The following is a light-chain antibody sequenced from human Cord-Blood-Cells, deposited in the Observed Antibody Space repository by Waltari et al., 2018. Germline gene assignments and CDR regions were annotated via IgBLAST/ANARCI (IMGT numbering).Light chain of an antibody. CDR2: DVS. J-gene: IGLJ1*01. V-gene: IGLV2-14*01. CDR3: SSYTSSSTYV. CDR1: SRDVCGYKY. Sequence: HSALTQPASVSGSPAQSITISCTATSRDVCGYKYLSWYQQHPGKAPKLMIYDVSKRPSGVSNRFSGSKSGNTASLTISGLQAEDEADYYCSSYTSSSTYVFGTGTKVTVL.